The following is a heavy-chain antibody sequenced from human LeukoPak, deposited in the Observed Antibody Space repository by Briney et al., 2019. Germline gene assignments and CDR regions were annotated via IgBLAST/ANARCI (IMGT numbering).Heavy chain of an antibody. D-gene: IGHD3-3*01. Sequence: PGGSLRLSCAASGFTFSNAWMNWVRQAPGKGLEWVGRIKSKTDGGTTDYAAPVKGRFTISRDDSKNTLYLQMNSLKTEDTAVYYCTTEHVFWSGYYSPDYWGQETLVTVSS. CDR2: IKSKTDGGTT. CDR3: TTEHVFWSGYYSPDY. CDR1: GFTFSNAW. J-gene: IGHJ4*02. V-gene: IGHV3-15*07.